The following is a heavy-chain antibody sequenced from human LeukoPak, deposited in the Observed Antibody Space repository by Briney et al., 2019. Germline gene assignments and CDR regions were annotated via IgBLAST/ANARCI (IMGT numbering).Heavy chain of an antibody. CDR3: ARQVESVPGYYYYYMDV. D-gene: IGHD1-14*01. Sequence: SETLSLTCTVSGGSISSSSYYWGWIRQPPGKGLEWIGSIYYSGSTYYNPSLKSRVTISVDTSKNQFSLKLSSVTAADTAVYYCARQVESVPGYYYYYMDVWGKGTTVTVSS. CDR2: IYYSGST. J-gene: IGHJ6*03. V-gene: IGHV4-39*01. CDR1: GGSISSSSYY.